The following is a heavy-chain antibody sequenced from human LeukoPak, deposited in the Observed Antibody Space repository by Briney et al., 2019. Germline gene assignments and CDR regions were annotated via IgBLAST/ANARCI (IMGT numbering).Heavy chain of an antibody. Sequence: ASVKVSCKVSGYTLTELSMHWVRQAPGKGLEWMGGFDPEDGETIYAQKFQGRVTMTEDTSTDTAYMELSSLRSEDTAVYYCATREQLVRTDSDAFDIWGQGTMVTVSS. CDR2: FDPEDGET. V-gene: IGHV1-24*01. J-gene: IGHJ3*02. CDR3: ATREQLVRTDSDAFDI. CDR1: GYTLTELS. D-gene: IGHD6-6*01.